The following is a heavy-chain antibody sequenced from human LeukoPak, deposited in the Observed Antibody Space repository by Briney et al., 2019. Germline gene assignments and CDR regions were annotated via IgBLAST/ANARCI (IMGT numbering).Heavy chain of an antibody. CDR2: INYSGNT. D-gene: IGHD4-23*01. CDR3: ARGRHYGGNSGYFDY. V-gene: IGHV4-39*07. J-gene: IGHJ4*02. CDR1: GGSISSSSYY. Sequence: SETLSLTCAVSGGSISSSSYYWGWVRQPPGKGLEWIGTINYSGNTYYNPSLKSRVTISVDTSKNQLSLKLSSVTAADTAVYYCARGRHYGGNSGYFDYWGQGTLVTVSS.